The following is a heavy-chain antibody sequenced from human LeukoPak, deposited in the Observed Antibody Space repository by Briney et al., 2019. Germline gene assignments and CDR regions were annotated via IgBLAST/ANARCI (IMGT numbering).Heavy chain of an antibody. CDR3: ARGIIVGATGWFDP. CDR2: IYYSGST. CDR1: GGSISSSSYY. Sequence: PSETLSLTCIVSGGSISSSSYYWSWIRQPPGKGLEWIGYIYYSGSTNYNPSLKSRVTISVDTSKSQFSLKLSSVTAADTAVYYCARGIIVGATGWFDPWGQGTLVTVSS. J-gene: IGHJ5*02. D-gene: IGHD1-26*01. V-gene: IGHV4-61*01.